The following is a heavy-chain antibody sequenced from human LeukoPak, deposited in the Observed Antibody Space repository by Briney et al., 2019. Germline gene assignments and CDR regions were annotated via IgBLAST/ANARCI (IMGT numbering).Heavy chain of an antibody. D-gene: IGHD3-3*01. Sequence: SETLSLTCTVSGGPISNYYWSWIRQPPGKGLEWIGHIYYSGRTNYNPSLKSRITISIDTSKNQFSLKLSSVTAADTAVYYCARNDFWSGYSDWFDPWGQGTLVTVSS. V-gene: IGHV4-59*01. CDR3: ARNDFWSGYSDWFDP. J-gene: IGHJ5*02. CDR2: IYYSGRT. CDR1: GGPISNYY.